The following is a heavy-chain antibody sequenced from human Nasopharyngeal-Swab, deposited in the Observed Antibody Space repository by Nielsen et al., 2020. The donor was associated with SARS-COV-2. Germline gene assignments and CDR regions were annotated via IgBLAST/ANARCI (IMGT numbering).Heavy chain of an antibody. J-gene: IGHJ4*02. CDR1: GGSISSGDYY. CDR3: ARDTRRGGVDY. D-gene: IGHD2-15*01. Sequence: SETLSLTCTVSGGSISSGDYYWSWIRQPPGKGLEWVGYIYYSGATYYNPSLKSRVTISLDTSKNQFSLKLSSVTAADSAVYYCARDTRRGGVDYWGQGTLVTVSS. V-gene: IGHV4-30-4*02. CDR2: IYYSGAT.